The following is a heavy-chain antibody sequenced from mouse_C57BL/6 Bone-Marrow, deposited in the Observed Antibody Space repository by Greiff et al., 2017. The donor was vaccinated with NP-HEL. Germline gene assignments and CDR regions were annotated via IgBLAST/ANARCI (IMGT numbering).Heavy chain of an antibody. CDR1: GFTFSDYG. D-gene: IGHD2-12*01. J-gene: IGHJ4*01. CDR2: ISSGSSTI. V-gene: IGHV5-17*01. Sequence: EVKVVESGGGLVKPGGSLKLSCAASGFTFSDYGMHWVRQAPEKGLEWVAYISSGSSTIYYADTVKGRFTFSRDNAKNTLFLQMTSLRSEETAMYYCARGYRGLYCYAMDYWGQGTSVTVSS. CDR3: ARGYRGLYCYAMDY.